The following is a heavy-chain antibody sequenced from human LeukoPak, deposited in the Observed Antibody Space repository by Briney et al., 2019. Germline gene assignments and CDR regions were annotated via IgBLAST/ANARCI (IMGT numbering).Heavy chain of an antibody. CDR1: GFTFSSYW. CDR2: IKTDGSEK. V-gene: IGHV3-7*01. J-gene: IGHJ4*02. Sequence: GGSLRLSCAASGFTFSSYWMSWFRQIPGKGLEWLGNIKTDGSEKYYLDSVRGRFTISRDNAKNSLFLQMNSLRGEDTAVYYCARDSGNSGYDVHDYWGQGTLVTVSS. D-gene: IGHD5-12*01. CDR3: ARDSGNSGYDVHDY.